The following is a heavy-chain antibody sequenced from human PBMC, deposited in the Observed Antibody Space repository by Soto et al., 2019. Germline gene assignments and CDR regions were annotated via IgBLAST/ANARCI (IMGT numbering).Heavy chain of an antibody. J-gene: IGHJ5*02. CDR2: IYYSRST. CDR1: GGSISSYY. V-gene: IGHV4-59*01. Sequence: SETLSLTYTVFGGSISSYYWSWIRQPPGKGLEWIGYIYYSRSTNYNPSLQSRVTISVDTSKNQFSLKLSSVTAADTAVYYCARSPNDIFRFDPWGQGTLVTVSS. CDR3: ARSPNDIFRFDP. D-gene: IGHD3-9*01.